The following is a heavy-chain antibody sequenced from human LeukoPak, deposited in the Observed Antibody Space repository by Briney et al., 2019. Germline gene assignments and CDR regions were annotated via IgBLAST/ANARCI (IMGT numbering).Heavy chain of an antibody. J-gene: IGHJ4*02. Sequence: ASVKVSCKASGYTFTNYYIHWVRQAPGQGLERMGRINPNSRGTNYAQKFQDRVTMTRDTSISTAYMELSRLRSDDTAVYYCARDQEAFDYWGQGTLVTVSS. CDR3: ARDQEAFDY. CDR2: INPNSRGT. V-gene: IGHV1-2*06. CDR1: GYTFTNYY.